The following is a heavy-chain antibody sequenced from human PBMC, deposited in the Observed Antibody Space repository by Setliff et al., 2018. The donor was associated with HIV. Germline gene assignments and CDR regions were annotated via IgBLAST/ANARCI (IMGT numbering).Heavy chain of an antibody. Sequence: KPSETLSLTCTVSGGSISSFYWSWIRQPAGKGLEWIGRIYTSGSTNYNPSLKSRVTMSVDTSKNQFSLKVTSVTAADTAVYYCARDLYAGRAFDIWGQGTMVTVSS. V-gene: IGHV4-4*07. CDR1: GGSISSFY. J-gene: IGHJ3*02. CDR2: IYTSGST. D-gene: IGHD4-17*01. CDR3: ARDLYAGRAFDI.